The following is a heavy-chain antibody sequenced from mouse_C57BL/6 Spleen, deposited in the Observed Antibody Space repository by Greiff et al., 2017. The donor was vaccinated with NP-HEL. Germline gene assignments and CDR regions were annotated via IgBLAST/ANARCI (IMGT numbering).Heavy chain of an antibody. J-gene: IGHJ2*01. D-gene: IGHD2-5*01. CDR1: GYTFTSYW. CDR3: ARRGYSNYFDY. Sequence: VQLQQPGAELVRPGSSVKLSCKASGYTFTSYWMHWVKQRPIQGLEWIGNIDPSDSETHYNQKFKDKATLTVDKSSSTAYMQLSSLTSEDSAVYYCARRGYSNYFDYWGQGTTRTVSS. V-gene: IGHV1-52*01. CDR2: IDPSDSET.